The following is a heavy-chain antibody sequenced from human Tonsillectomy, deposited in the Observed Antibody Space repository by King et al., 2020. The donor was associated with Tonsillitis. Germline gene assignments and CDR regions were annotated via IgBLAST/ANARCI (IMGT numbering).Heavy chain of an antibody. CDR3: ARDAGTLPKPWYFDL. CDR2: IRSKAYGGTT. CDR1: GFTFRDFA. V-gene: IGHV3-49*04. J-gene: IGHJ2*01. Sequence: AQLVQSGGGLVQPGRSLRLSCTASGFTFRDFAMNWVRQAPGKGLEWVGFIRSKAYGGTTEYAASVKGRFTISRDDSKSIAYLQMNSLKIEDTAVYWCARDAGTLPKPWYFDLWGRGTLVTVSS.